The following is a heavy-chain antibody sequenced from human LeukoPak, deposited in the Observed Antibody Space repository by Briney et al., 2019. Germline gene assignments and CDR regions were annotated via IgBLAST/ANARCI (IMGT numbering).Heavy chain of an antibody. CDR2: IYYSGST. D-gene: IGHD3-22*01. J-gene: IGHJ3*02. Sequence: SQTLSLTCAVSGYSISSGGYSWNWIRQPPGTGLEWIGSIYYSGSTYYNPSLKSRVTISVDTSKNQFSLKLSSVTAADTAVYYCARAYYYDSSGHDIWGQGTMVTVSS. V-gene: IGHV4-30-2*03. CDR3: ARAYYYDSSGHDI. CDR1: GYSISSGGYS.